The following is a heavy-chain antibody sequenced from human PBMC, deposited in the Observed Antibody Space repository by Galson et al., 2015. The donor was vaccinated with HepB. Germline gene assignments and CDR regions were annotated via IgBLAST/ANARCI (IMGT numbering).Heavy chain of an antibody. D-gene: IGHD3-22*01. CDR1: GGSISSYY. CDR2: IYTGGST. V-gene: IGHV4-4*07. Sequence: ETLSLTCTVSGGSISSYYWSWIRQPAGKGLEWIGRIYTGGSTNYNPSLKSRVTMSVDTSKNQFSLKLSSVTAADTAVYYCARDLADLGTHYDSSGGDAFDIWGQGTMVTVSS. CDR3: ARDLADLGTHYDSSGGDAFDI. J-gene: IGHJ3*02.